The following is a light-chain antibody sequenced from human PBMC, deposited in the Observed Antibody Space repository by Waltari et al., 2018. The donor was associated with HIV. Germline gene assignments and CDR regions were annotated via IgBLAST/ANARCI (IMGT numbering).Light chain of an antibody. Sequence: QSALTQPASVSGSPGQSITISCTGTSSDVGGYIYVSWYQQHPGKAPKLMIYDVSNRPSGVSNRFSGSKSGNTASLTISGLQAEDEADYYCSLYTSSSTYVFGTGTKVTVL. CDR3: SLYTSSSTYV. CDR1: SSDVGGYIY. J-gene: IGLJ1*01. CDR2: DVS. V-gene: IGLV2-14*03.